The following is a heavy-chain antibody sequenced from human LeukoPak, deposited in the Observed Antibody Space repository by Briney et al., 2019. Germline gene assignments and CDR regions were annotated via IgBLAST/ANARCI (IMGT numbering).Heavy chain of an antibody. V-gene: IGHV3-53*01. Sequence: PGGSLRLSCEASGFTVSNNYMSWVRQAPGKGLEWVSVIYSGGRTSYADSVKGRFTISRDNSKNTLYLHMNSLRAEDTAVYYCAREAVTRSYFDYWGQGTLVTVSS. D-gene: IGHD4-17*01. CDR3: AREAVTRSYFDY. CDR1: GFTVSNNY. J-gene: IGHJ4*02. CDR2: IYSGGRT.